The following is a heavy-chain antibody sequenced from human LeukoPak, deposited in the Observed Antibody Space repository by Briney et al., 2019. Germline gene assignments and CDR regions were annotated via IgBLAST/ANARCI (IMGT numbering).Heavy chain of an antibody. V-gene: IGHV3-66*02. CDR2: IYSGGST. D-gene: IGHD4-17*01. J-gene: IGHJ4*02. Sequence: GGSLRLSCAASGFTVSSNYMSWVRQAPGKGREWGSVIYSGGSTYYADSVKGRFTISRDNSKNTLYLQMNSLRAEDTAVYYCARDGAHDYGDYDFDYWGQGTLVTVSS. CDR1: GFTVSSNY. CDR3: ARDGAHDYGDYDFDY.